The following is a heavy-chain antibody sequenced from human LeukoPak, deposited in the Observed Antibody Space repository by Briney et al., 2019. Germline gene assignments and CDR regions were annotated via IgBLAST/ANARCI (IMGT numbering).Heavy chain of an antibody. V-gene: IGHV1-24*01. CDR3: ATAFLGSSWLDY. Sequence: ASVKVSCKVSGYTLTELSMHWVRQAPGKGLEWMGGFDPEDGETIYAQKFQGRVTMTEDTSTDTAYMGLSSLRSEDTAVYYCATAFLGSSWLDYWGRGTLVTVSS. J-gene: IGHJ4*02. D-gene: IGHD6-13*01. CDR1: GYTLTELS. CDR2: FDPEDGET.